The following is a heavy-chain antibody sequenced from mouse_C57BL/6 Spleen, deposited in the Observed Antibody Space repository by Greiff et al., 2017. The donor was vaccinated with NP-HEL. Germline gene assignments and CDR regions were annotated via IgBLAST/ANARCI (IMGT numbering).Heavy chain of an antibody. CDR1: GYSITSGYY. CDR3: ARRWDDYFDY. D-gene: IGHD4-1*01. V-gene: IGHV3-6*01. Sequence: EVKLMESGPGLVKPSQSLSLTCSVTGYSITSGYYWNWIRQFPGNKLEWMGYISYDGSNNYNPSLKNRISITRDTSKNQFFLKLNSVTTEDTATYYCARRWDDYFDYWGQGTTLTVSS. CDR2: ISYDGSN. J-gene: IGHJ2*01.